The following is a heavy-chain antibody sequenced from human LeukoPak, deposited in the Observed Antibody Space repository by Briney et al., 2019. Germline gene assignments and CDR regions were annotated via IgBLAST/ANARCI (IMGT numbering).Heavy chain of an antibody. CDR1: GFTFSSYS. Sequence: GGSLRLSCAASGFTFSSYSMNWVRQAPGKGLEWVSSISSSSSYIYYADSVKGRFTISRDNAKNSLYLQMNSLRAEDAAVYYCARVHFDAFDIWGQGTMVTVSS. V-gene: IGHV3-21*01. CDR2: ISSSSSYI. J-gene: IGHJ3*02. CDR3: ARVHFDAFDI.